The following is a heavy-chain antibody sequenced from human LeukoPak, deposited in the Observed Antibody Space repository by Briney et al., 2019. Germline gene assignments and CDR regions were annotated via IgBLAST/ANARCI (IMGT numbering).Heavy chain of an antibody. J-gene: IGHJ4*02. CDR3: ARRFDTRRGYSYDPAHFDN. V-gene: IGHV4-39*01. CDR2: IYYSGST. Sequence: SETLSLTCTVSGGSISSTNYYWGWIRQPPGKGLEWIGSIYYSGSTYYNPSLKSRVTISIDTSKNQFSLKLRSVTAADTAVYYCARRFDTRRGYSYDPAHFDNWGQGTLVTVSS. CDR1: GGSISSTNYY. D-gene: IGHD5-18*01.